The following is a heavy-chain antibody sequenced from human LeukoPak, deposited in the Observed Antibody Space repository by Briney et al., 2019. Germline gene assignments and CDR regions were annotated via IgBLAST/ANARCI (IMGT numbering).Heavy chain of an antibody. CDR2: IYYSGST. Sequence: SETLSLTCTVSGGSISSYYWSWIRQPPGKGLEWIGYIYYSGSTNYNPSLKSRVTISVDTSKNQFSLKLSSVTAADTAVYYCARTPVAAAGPYYYYYGMDAWGQGTTVTVSS. CDR3: ARTPVAAAGPYYYYYGMDA. J-gene: IGHJ6*02. CDR1: GGSISSYY. V-gene: IGHV4-59*01. D-gene: IGHD6-13*01.